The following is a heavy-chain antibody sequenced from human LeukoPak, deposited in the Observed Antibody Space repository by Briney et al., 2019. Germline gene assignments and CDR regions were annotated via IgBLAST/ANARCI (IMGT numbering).Heavy chain of an antibody. CDR1: GDSISSGDYY. CDR2: IYYSGST. J-gene: IGHJ4*02. CDR3: ARDAGDLDY. Sequence: PSQTLSHTCTVSGDSISSGDYYWSWIRQPPGKGLEWIGHIYYSGSTNYNPSLKSRVIISVDTSKNQFSLKLTSVTAADTAVYYCARDAGDLDYWGQGTLATVSS. V-gene: IGHV4-30-4*01. D-gene: IGHD4-17*01.